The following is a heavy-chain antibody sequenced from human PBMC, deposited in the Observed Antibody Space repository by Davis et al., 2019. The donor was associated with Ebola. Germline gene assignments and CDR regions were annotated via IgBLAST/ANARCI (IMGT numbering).Heavy chain of an antibody. Sequence: PSETLSLTCTVSGGSISSSSYYWGWIRQPPGKGLEWIGSIYYSGSTYYNPSLKSRVTISVDTSKNQFSLKLSSVTAADTAVYYCASQSKYSSSSAFDYWGQGTLVTVSS. CDR3: ASQSKYSSSSAFDY. CDR1: GGSISSSSYY. J-gene: IGHJ4*02. V-gene: IGHV4-39*01. D-gene: IGHD6-6*01. CDR2: IYYSGST.